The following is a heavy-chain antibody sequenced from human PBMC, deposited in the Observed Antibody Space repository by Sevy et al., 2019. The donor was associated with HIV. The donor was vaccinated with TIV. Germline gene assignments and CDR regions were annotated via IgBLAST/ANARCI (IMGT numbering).Heavy chain of an antibody. CDR3: ARDRYYDASGYYYYYYGMDV. CDR2: IDSGGST. V-gene: IGHV3-66*01. D-gene: IGHD3-22*01. J-gene: IGHJ6*02. CDR1: GFTVSGNY. Sequence: GGSLRLSCEASGFTVSGNYMAWVRLAPGKGLEWVSLIDSGGSTYYADSVKGRFTISRDNAKNTLYLQMNPLRAEDTAVYFCARDRYYDASGYYYYYYGMDVWGQGTTGTVSS.